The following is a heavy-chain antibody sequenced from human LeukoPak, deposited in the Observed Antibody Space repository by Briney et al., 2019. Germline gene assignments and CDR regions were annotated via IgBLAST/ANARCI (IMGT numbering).Heavy chain of an antibody. CDR1: GGSFSGYY. J-gene: IGHJ5*02. CDR3: ASRNPQWLENWFDP. CDR2: INHSGST. V-gene: IGHV4-34*01. Sequence: PSETLSLTCAVYGGSFSGYYWSWIRQPPGKGLEWIGEINHSGSTNYNPSLKSRVTISVDKSKNQFSLKLSSVTAADTAVYYCASRNPQWLENWFDPWGQGTLVTVSS. D-gene: IGHD6-19*01.